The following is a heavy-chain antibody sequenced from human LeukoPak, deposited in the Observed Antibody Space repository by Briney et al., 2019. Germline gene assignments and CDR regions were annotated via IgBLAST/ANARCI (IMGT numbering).Heavy chain of an antibody. CDR3: ARDYSATGSFDY. V-gene: IGHV3-66*01. CDR2: INSGGGT. J-gene: IGHJ4*02. CDR1: GFTISGFY. D-gene: IGHD3-10*01. Sequence: GGSLRLSCAASGFTISGFYMTWVRQAPGKGREWVSVINSGGGTYYADSVRGRFTISRDNSKNTLSLQMNSLRAEDTAVYYCARDYSATGSFDYWGQGTLVTVSS.